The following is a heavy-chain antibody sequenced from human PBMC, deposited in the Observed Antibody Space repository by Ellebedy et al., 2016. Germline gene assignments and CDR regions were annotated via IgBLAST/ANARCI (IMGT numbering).Heavy chain of an antibody. D-gene: IGHD1-7*01. CDR2: FSASGGGT. Sequence: GGSLRLSCAASGFTFSTSAMSWVRQAPGKGLEWVSTFSASGGGTYYADSVKGRFTISRDDSKNTLYLQMNSLRAEDTAVYYCAKRLELRRVPDYWGQGTLVTVSS. CDR3: AKRLELRRVPDY. V-gene: IGHV3-23*01. CDR1: GFTFSTSA. J-gene: IGHJ4*02.